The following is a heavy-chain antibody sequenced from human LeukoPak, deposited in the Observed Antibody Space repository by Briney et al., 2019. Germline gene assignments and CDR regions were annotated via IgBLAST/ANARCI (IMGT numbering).Heavy chain of an antibody. D-gene: IGHD5-12*01. J-gene: IGHJ4*02. CDR2: IYYSGST. V-gene: IGHV4-39*07. Sequence: PSETLSLTCTVSGGSISSSSYYWGWIRQPPGKRLEWIGSIYYSGSTYYNPSLKSRVTISVDTSKNQFSLKLSSVTAADTAVYYCARDVSGSFDYWGQGTLVTVSS. CDR3: ARDVSGSFDY. CDR1: GGSISSSSYY.